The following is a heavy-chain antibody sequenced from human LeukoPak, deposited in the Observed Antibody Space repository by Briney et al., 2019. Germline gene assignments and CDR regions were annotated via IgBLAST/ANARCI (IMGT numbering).Heavy chain of an antibody. D-gene: IGHD3-16*02. CDR2: IWYYESKK. Sequence: PSGSLTLSCAASGCTFSSDGMHWGRQPPPPGLGRVSLIWYYESKKYYADSLKGRLTISIENSKNSLYLQMNSPTAEDTAVYYCARVLSNYLDYWGQGTLVTVSS. J-gene: IGHJ4*02. CDR3: ARVLSNYLDY. V-gene: IGHV3-33*01. CDR1: GCTFSSDG.